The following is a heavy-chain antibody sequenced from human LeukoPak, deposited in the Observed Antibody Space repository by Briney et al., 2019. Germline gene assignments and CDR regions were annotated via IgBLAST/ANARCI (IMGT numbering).Heavy chain of an antibody. D-gene: IGHD3-16*02. V-gene: IGHV3-48*03. J-gene: IGHJ4*02. Sequence: PGGSLRLSCAASGFTFSSYEMNWVRQAPGKGVEWVSYISSSGSTIYYADSVKGRFTISRDNAKNSVYLQMNSLRAEDTAVYYCARGGDYDYVWGSYRYIDFDYWGQGTLVTVSS. CDR2: ISSSGSTI. CDR3: ARGGDYDYVWGSYRYIDFDY. CDR1: GFTFSSYE.